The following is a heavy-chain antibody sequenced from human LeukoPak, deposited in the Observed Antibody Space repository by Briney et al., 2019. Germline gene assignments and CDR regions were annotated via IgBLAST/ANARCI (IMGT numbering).Heavy chain of an antibody. J-gene: IGHJ4*02. CDR3: AIMHRYYDGSGYWVQ. V-gene: IGHV3-23*01. CDR1: GFTFSSYA. CDR2: ISTSGGTT. D-gene: IGHD3-22*01. Sequence: GGSLGLSCAASGFTFSSYAMSWVRQAPGKGLEWVSGISTSGGTTSYADSVKGRFTISRDNPRNTLYMQMSSLRDEDTAVYYCAIMHRYYDGSGYWVQWGQGTPVTVSS.